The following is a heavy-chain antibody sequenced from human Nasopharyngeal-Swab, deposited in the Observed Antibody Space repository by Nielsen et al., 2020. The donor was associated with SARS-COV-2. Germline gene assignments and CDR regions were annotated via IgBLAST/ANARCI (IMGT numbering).Heavy chain of an antibody. D-gene: IGHD6-13*01. J-gene: IGHJ6*02. CDR3: ARDTGYSSSWYTWGMDV. CDR1: GGSISSGSYY. CDR2: IYTSGST. V-gene: IGHV4-61*02. Sequence: SETLARTCTVSGGSISSGSYYWSWIRQPAGKGLEWIGRIYTSGSTNYNPSLKSRVTISVDTSKNQFSLKLSSVTAADTAVYYCARDTGYSSSWYTWGMDVWGQGTTVTVSS.